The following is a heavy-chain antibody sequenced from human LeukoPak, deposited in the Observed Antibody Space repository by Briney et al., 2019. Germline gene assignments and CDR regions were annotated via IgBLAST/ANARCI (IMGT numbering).Heavy chain of an antibody. V-gene: IGHV1-69*01. CDR3: ARSRNVEYYYDSSGYYADLDY. CDR1: GGTFSSYA. D-gene: IGHD3-22*01. CDR2: IIPIFGTA. J-gene: IGHJ4*02. Sequence: SVKVSCKASGGTFSSYAISWVRQGPGQGLEWMGGIIPIFGTANYAQKFQGRVTITADESTSTAYMELSSLRSEDTAVYYCARSRNVEYYYDSSGYYADLDYWGQGTLVTVSS.